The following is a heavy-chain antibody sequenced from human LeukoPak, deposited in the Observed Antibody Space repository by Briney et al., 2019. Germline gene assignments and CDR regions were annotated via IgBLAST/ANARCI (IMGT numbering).Heavy chain of an antibody. CDR1: GFTFSNYG. CDR2: ISDDGSNQ. D-gene: IGHD1-26*01. CDR3: AKEGAIGVPYFDY. J-gene: IGHJ4*02. V-gene: IGHV3-30*18. Sequence: PGGSLRLSCAASGFTFSNYGMHWVRQAPGKGLEWGAVISDDGSNQYYAESVKGRFIISRDNSKNTLYLQMNSLRAEDTAVYYCAKEGAIGVPYFDYWGPGTLVTVSS.